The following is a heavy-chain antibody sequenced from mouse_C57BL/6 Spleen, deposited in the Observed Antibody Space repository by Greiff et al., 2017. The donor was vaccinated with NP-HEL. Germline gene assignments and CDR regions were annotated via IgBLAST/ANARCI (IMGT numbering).Heavy chain of an antibody. V-gene: IGHV1-52*01. Sequence: QVQLKQPGAELVRPGSSVKLSCKASGYTFTSYWMHWVKQRPIQGLEWIGNIDPSDSETHYNQKFKDKATLTVDKSSSTAYMQLSSLTSEDSAVYYCAGLNYYGSSPGAYWGQGTLVTVSA. J-gene: IGHJ3*01. CDR3: AGLNYYGSSPGAY. CDR1: GYTFTSYW. D-gene: IGHD1-1*01. CDR2: IDPSDSET.